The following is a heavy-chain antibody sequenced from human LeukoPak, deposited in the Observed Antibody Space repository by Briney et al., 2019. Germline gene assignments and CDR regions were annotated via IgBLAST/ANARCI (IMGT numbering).Heavy chain of an antibody. V-gene: IGHV4-34*01. Sequence: SETLSLTCAVYGGSFSGYYWSWIRQPPGKGLEWIGEINHSGSTNYNPSLKSRVTISVDTSGNQFSLKLSSVTAADTAVYYCAGSGYSGYDLNYWGQGTLVTVSS. CDR1: GGSFSGYY. CDR3: AGSGYSGYDLNY. D-gene: IGHD5-12*01. CDR2: INHSGST. J-gene: IGHJ4*02.